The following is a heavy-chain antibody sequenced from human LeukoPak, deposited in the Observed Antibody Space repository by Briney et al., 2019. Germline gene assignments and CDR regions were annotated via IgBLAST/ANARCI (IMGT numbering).Heavy chain of an antibody. CDR3: ARGGDSTGWYDWLDP. V-gene: IGHV4-34*01. Sequence: PSETLSLTRGVYGGSFSGYYWSWIRQPPGKGLEWIGEINHSGSTNYNPSLKSRVTISVDTSKNQFSLKLSSVTAADTAVYYCARGGDSTGWYDWLDPWGQGTLVTVSS. D-gene: IGHD6-19*01. J-gene: IGHJ5*02. CDR1: GGSFSGYY. CDR2: INHSGST.